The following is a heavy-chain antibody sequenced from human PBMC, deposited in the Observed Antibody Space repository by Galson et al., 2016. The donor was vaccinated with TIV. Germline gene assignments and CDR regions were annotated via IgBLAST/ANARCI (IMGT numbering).Heavy chain of an antibody. CDR2: ISGNGYTT. Sequence: SLRLSCAGSGFSFSDYYMSWIRQAPGEGLEWVSYISGNGYTTYYADSVNGRFTISRDNAKNSLYLQMNSLRAEDTAIYYCARDWPDIVTAINWGGDYYYGMDVWGQGTTVTISS. CDR3: ARDWPDIVTAINWGGDYYYGMDV. D-gene: IGHD5-12*01. V-gene: IGHV3-11*04. CDR1: GFSFSDYY. J-gene: IGHJ6*02.